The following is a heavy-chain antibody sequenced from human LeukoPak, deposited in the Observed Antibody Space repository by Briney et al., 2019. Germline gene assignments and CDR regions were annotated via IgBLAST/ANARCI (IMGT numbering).Heavy chain of an antibody. D-gene: IGHD3-3*01. V-gene: IGHV3-66*01. CDR1: GFTVSSNY. Sequence: GSLRLSCAASGFTVSSNYMSWVRQAPGKGLEWVSVIYSGGSTYYADSVKGRFTISRDNSKNTLYLQMNSLRAEDTAVYYCARLTWSGYYLDYWGQGTLVTVSS. CDR2: IYSGGST. CDR3: ARLTWSGYYLDY. J-gene: IGHJ4*02.